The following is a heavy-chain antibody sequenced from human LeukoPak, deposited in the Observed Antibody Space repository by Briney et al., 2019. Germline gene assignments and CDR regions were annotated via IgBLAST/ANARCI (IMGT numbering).Heavy chain of an antibody. CDR1: GGSFSGYY. CDR2: INHSGST. D-gene: IGHD6-19*01. J-gene: IGHJ5*02. Sequence: PSETLSLTCAVYGGSFSGYYWSWIRQPPGKGLEWIGEINHSGSTNYNPSLKSRVTISVDTSKNQFSLKLSSVTAADTAFYYCARRKGSGPYKDWFDPWGQGTLVTVSS. CDR3: ARRKGSGPYKDWFDP. V-gene: IGHV4-34*01.